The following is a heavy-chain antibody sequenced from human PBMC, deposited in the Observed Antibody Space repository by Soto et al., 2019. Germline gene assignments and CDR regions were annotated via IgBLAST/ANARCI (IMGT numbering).Heavy chain of an antibody. CDR2: INAGNGNT. D-gene: IGHD3-3*01. CDR1: GYTFTTYA. V-gene: IGHV1-3*01. Sequence: QVPLVQSGAEVKKPGASVKFSCKASGYTFTTYAMHWVRQAPGQRLEWMGWINAGNGNTKYSQKFQGRVTITRDTSASSTYMELSSLRSEDTAVYYCARAVRFLELNYYYYGMDVWGQGTTVTVSS. J-gene: IGHJ6*02. CDR3: ARAVRFLELNYYYYGMDV.